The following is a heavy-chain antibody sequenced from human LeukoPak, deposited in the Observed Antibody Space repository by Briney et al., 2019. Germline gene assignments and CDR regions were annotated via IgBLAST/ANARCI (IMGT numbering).Heavy chain of an antibody. D-gene: IGHD2-2*01. CDR3: AGSVYCSSTSCWGDYYYYGMDV. CDR1: GYTFTSYG. Sequence: ASVKVSCKASGYTFTSYGISWVRQAPGQGLEWMGWISAYNGNTNYAQKLQGRVTMTTDTSTSTAYMELRSLRSDDTAVYYCAGSVYCSSTSCWGDYYYYGMDVWGLGTTVTVSS. J-gene: IGHJ6*02. V-gene: IGHV1-18*01. CDR2: ISAYNGNT.